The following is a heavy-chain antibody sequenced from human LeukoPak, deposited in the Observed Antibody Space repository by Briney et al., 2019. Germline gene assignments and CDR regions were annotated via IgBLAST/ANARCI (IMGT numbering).Heavy chain of an antibody. V-gene: IGHV4-39*01. CDR1: GGSISSSSYY. CDR3: ARRGASSSEEY. Sequence: SSETLSLTCTVSGGSISSSSYYWGWIRQPPGKGLEWIGEINHSGSTNYNPSLESRVTISVDTSKNQFSLKVSSVTAADTAVYYCARRGASSSEEYWGQGTLVIVSS. CDR2: INHSGST. J-gene: IGHJ4*02. D-gene: IGHD6-6*01.